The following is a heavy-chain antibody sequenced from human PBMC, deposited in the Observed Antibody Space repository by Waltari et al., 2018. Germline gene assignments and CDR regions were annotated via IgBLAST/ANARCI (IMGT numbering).Heavy chain of an antibody. Sequence: VHLQESAPGLVKPSETLSLTCTVAGASLTTGGFYWGWVRQRPGKGLEWIGYVYYDAERFYSPSLTSRMVSSLDKTKNQFSLKLGAVTAADTATYFCVRATAGAASPFDYWGKGTLVTVSS. D-gene: IGHD6-13*01. CDR2: VYYDAER. CDR1: GASLTTGGFY. V-gene: IGHV4-31*03. CDR3: VRATAGAASPFDY. J-gene: IGHJ4*02.